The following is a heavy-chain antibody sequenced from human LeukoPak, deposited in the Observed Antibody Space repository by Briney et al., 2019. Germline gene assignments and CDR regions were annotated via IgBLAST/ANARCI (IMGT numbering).Heavy chain of an antibody. CDR2: ISSSSSYI. Sequence: GGSLRLSCAASGFTFSSYAMSWVRQAPGKGLEWVSSISSSSSYIYYADSVKGRFTISRDNAKNSLYLQMNSLRAEDTAVYYCARGGYDFWSGYYTGDMDVWGKGTTVTVSS. CDR3: ARGGYDFWSGYYTGDMDV. J-gene: IGHJ6*03. D-gene: IGHD3-3*01. V-gene: IGHV3-21*01. CDR1: GFTFSSYA.